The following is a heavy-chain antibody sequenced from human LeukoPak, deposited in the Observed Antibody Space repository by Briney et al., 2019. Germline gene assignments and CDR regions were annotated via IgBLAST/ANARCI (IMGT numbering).Heavy chain of an antibody. CDR1: GGSISISTYY. J-gene: IGHJ5*02. Sequence: SETLSLTCTVSGGSISISTYYWGWIRQPPGKGLEWIGNIYYSGSTYYNPSLKSRVTISVDTSKNQFSLRLGSVTAADTAVYYCARLGTGYDSSGYSIGWFDPWGQGTLVTVSS. D-gene: IGHD3-22*01. CDR3: ARLGTGYDSSGYSIGWFDP. V-gene: IGHV4-39*01. CDR2: IYYSGST.